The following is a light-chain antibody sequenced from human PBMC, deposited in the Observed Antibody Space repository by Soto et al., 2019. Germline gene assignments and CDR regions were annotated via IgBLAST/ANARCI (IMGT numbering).Light chain of an antibody. CDR2: AAS. CDR1: QSISSY. V-gene: IGKV1-39*01. J-gene: IGKJ1*01. Sequence: IQMTRSASAVSASVGVRVTIPCRASQSISSYLNWYQQKPGKAPKLLIYAASSLQSGVPSRFSGSGSGTDFTLTISSLQPEDFATYYCQQSYSTPWTFGQGTKVDIK. CDR3: QQSYSTPWT.